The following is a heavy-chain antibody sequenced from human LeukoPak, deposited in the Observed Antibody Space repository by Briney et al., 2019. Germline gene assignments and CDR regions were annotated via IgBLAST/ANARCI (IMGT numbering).Heavy chain of an antibody. CDR1: GYTFTGYY. CDR3: ARGGDYYDSSGSSPGY. D-gene: IGHD3-22*01. Sequence: ASVRVSCKASGYTFTGYYMHWVRQAPGQGLEWMGIINPSGGSTSYAQKFQGRVTMTRDMSTSTVYMELSSLRSEDTAVYYCARGGDYYDSSGSSPGYWGQGTLVTVSS. CDR2: INPSGGST. J-gene: IGHJ4*02. V-gene: IGHV1-46*01.